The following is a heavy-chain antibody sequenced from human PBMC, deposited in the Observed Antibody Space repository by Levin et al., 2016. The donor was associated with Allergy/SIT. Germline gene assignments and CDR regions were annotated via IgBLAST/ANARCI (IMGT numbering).Heavy chain of an antibody. Sequence: WIRQPPGKGLEWIGYIYYSGSTYYNPSLKSRVTISVDTSKNQFSLKLSSVTAADTAVYYCASLVDYGGNLYYFDYWGQGTLVTVSS. D-gene: IGHD4-23*01. J-gene: IGHJ4*02. CDR2: IYYSGST. V-gene: IGHV4-31*02. CDR3: ASLVDYGGNLYYFDY.